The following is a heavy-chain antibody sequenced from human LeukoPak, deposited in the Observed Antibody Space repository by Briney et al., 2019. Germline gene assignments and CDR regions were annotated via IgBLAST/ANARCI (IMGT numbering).Heavy chain of an antibody. V-gene: IGHV1-8*01. J-gene: IGHJ4*02. CDR1: GYTFTSYD. CDR2: MNPNSGNT. CDR3: ARAQSSRITMIVVVTKRGCYFDY. D-gene: IGHD3-22*01. Sequence: ASVKVSCKASGYTFTSYDINWVRQATGQGLEWMGWMNPNSGNTGYAQKFQGRVTMTRNTSISTAYMELSSLRSEDTAVYYCARAQSSRITMIVVVTKRGCYFDYWGQGTLVTVSS.